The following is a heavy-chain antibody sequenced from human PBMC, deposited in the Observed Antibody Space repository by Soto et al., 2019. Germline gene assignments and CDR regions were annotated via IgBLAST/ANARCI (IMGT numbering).Heavy chain of an antibody. Sequence: QVQLVESGGGVVQPGTSLRLSCETSGFNFRTHGMHWVRQAPGKGLEWVAVVDTATEYYTDSVKGRFNISRDISKDTLYQKMNSLRVEDTAVYYCAGEAFSSRYGSFDYWGQGALVTVSS. CDR1: GFNFRTHG. D-gene: IGHD3-16*02. CDR2: VDTATE. CDR3: AGEAFSSRYGSFDY. J-gene: IGHJ4*02. V-gene: IGHV3-33*01.